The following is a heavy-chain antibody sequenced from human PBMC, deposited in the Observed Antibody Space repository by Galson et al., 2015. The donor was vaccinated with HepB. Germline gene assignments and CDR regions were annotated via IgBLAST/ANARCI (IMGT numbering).Heavy chain of an antibody. CDR3: AKDWLYSGPRGYCSGGSCYLGGFDY. V-gene: IGHV3-23*01. D-gene: IGHD2-15*01. CDR2: VRGRGGST. J-gene: IGHJ4*02. CDR1: GFTVGIYA. Sequence: SRRLSYAACGFTVGIYAGSWIHLAQGKGLVWVPAVRGRGGSTYYVDSVKGLFTIYSDNSKNRLYLQMNSLRAEDTAVYYCAKDWLYSGPRGYCSGGSCYLGGFDYWGQGTLVTVSS.